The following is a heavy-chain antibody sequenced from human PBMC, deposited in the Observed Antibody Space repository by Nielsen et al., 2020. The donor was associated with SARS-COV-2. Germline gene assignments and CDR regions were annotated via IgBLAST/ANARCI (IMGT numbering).Heavy chain of an antibody. V-gene: IGHV1-46*01. J-gene: IGHJ6*02. D-gene: IGHD3-3*01. CDR2: INPSGGST. CDR3: ARAEGITIFGVVIDYYYYGMDV. CDR1: GYTFTGYY. Sequence: ASVEVSCKASGYTFTGYYMHWVRQAPGQGLEWMGIINPSGGSTSYAQKFQGRVTMTRDTSTSTVYMELSSLRSEDTAVYYCARAEGITIFGVVIDYYYYGMDVWGQGTTVTVSS.